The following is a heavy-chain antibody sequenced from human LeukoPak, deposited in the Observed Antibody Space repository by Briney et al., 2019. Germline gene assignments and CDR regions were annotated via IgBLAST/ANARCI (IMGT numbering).Heavy chain of an antibody. D-gene: IGHD4-17*01. J-gene: IGHJ4*02. CDR3: ARVALTTADY. CDR1: GFTFSSYA. Sequence: GGSLRLSCAASGFTFSSYAMHWVRQAPGKGLEWVSYISGSSGTIYYADSVKGRFTISRDNAKNSLYLQMNSLRDEDTAVCYCARVALTTADYWGQGTLVTVSS. V-gene: IGHV3-48*02. CDR2: ISGSSGTI.